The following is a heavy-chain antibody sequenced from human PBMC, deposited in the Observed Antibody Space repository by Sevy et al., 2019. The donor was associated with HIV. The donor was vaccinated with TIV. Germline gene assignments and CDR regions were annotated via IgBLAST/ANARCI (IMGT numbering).Heavy chain of an antibody. Sequence: ASVKVSCKASGYTFTGYYMHWVRQAPGQGLEWMGWINPNSGGTNYAQKFQGRVTMTSDTSISTAYMELSRLRSDDTAVYYGARGPRITIFGVDNWFDPWGQGTLVTVSS. V-gene: IGHV1-2*02. J-gene: IGHJ5*02. D-gene: IGHD3-3*01. CDR3: ARGPRITIFGVDNWFDP. CDR1: GYTFTGYY. CDR2: INPNSGGT.